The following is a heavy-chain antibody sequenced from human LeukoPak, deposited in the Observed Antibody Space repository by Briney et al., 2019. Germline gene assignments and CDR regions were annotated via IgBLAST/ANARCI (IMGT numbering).Heavy chain of an antibody. Sequence: PSQTLSLTCTVSGGSISSGGYYWSWIRQHPREGLEWIGYTYHSGYTYYNPSLKSRVTISVDTSKNQFSLKLSSVTAADTAVYYCARDLGYYYDSSNNWFDPWGQGTLVTVSS. D-gene: IGHD3-22*01. CDR2: TYHSGYT. CDR1: GGSISSGGYY. J-gene: IGHJ5*02. CDR3: ARDLGYYYDSSNNWFDP. V-gene: IGHV4-31*03.